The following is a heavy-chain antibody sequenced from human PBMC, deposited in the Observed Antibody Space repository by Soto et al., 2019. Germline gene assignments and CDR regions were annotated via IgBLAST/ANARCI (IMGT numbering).Heavy chain of an antibody. V-gene: IGHV4-34*01. J-gene: IGHJ6*03. CDR3: ARGDIVVVPAAIVHYYYMDV. Sequence: PSETLSLTCAVYGGSFSGYYWSWIRQPPGKGLEWIGEINHSGSTNYNPSLKSRDNISVDTSKNQFSLKLSSVTAADTSVYYCARGDIVVVPAAIVHYYYMDVWGKGTTVTVSS. CDR1: GGSFSGYY. CDR2: INHSGST. D-gene: IGHD2-2*01.